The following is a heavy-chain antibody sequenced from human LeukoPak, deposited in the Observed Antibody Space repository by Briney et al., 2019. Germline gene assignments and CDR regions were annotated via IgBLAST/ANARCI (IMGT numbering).Heavy chain of an antibody. CDR1: GFTFGEFA. Sequence: AGGSLRLSCTTSGFTFGEFAVSWFRQAPGKGLEWVAVISYDGSNKYYADSVKGRFTISRDNSKNTLYLQMNSLRAEDTAVYYCARDHRGVRDYFDYWGQGTLVTVSS. D-gene: IGHD3-10*01. V-gene: IGHV3-30-3*01. CDR3: ARDHRGVRDYFDY. J-gene: IGHJ4*02. CDR2: ISYDGSNK.